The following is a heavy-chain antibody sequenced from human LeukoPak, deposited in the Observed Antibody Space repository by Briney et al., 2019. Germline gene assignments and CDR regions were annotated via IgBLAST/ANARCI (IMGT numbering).Heavy chain of an antibody. V-gene: IGHV1-18*04. J-gene: IGHJ4*02. CDR1: GYTFTSYG. D-gene: IGHD5-18*01. Sequence: AASVKVSCKASGYTFTSYGISRVRQAPGQGLEWMGRISAYNGNTNYAQKLQGRVTMTTDTSTSTAYMELRSLRSDDTAVYYCARGSSGYSYGYAVDYWGQGTLVTVSS. CDR3: ARGSSGYSYGYAVDY. CDR2: ISAYNGNT.